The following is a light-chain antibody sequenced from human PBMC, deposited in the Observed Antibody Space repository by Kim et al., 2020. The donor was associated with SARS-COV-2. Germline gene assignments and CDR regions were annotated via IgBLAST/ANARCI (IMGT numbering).Light chain of an antibody. CDR2: YDS. J-gene: IGLJ3*02. CDR1: DIGRNR. CDR3: QVRDGGRDHPV. V-gene: IGLV3-21*04. Sequence: AGKTARITCGGADIGRNRVHWYQQRPGQSPVLVIYYDSDRPSGIPERFSGSNSGNTATLTISRVEAGDEADYYCQVRDGGRDHPVFGGGTQLTVL.